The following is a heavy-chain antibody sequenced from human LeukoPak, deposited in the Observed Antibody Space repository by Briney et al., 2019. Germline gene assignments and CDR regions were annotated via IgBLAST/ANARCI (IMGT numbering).Heavy chain of an antibody. CDR1: GFTFSSYS. Sequence: GGSLRLSCAASGFTFSSYSMNWVHQAPGKGLEWVSSISSSSSYIYYADSVKGRFTISRDNAKNSLYLQMNSLRAEDTAVYYCARDSLDWNYYDAFDIWGQGTMVTVSS. CDR3: ARDSLDWNYYDAFDI. D-gene: IGHD1-7*01. J-gene: IGHJ3*02. V-gene: IGHV3-21*01. CDR2: ISSSSSYI.